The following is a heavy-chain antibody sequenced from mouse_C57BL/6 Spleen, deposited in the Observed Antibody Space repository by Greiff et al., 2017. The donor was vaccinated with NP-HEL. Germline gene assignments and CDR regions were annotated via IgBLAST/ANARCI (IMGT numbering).Heavy chain of an antibody. CDR2: ISYDGSN. J-gene: IGHJ1*03. CDR3: AREGDGYYGYFDV. CDR1: GYSITSGYY. D-gene: IGHD2-3*01. V-gene: IGHV3-6*01. Sequence: EVQLQQSGPGLVKPSQSLSLSCSVTGYSITSGYYWNWIRQFPGNKLEWMGYISYDGSNNYNPSLKNRISITRDTSKNQFFLKLNSVTTEDTATYYCAREGDGYYGYFDVWGTGTTVTVSS.